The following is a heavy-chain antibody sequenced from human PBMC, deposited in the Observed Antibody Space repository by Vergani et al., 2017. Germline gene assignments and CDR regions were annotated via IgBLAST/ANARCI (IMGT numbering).Heavy chain of an antibody. V-gene: IGHV3-30*18. J-gene: IGHJ1*01. CDR1: GFTFSSYG. CDR3: AKDRWEVSSYFQH. D-gene: IGHD1-26*01. Sequence: QVQLVESGGGVVQPGRSLRLSCAASGFTFSSYGMHWVRQAPGKGLEWVAVISYDGSNKYYADSVKGRFTISRDNSKNTLYLQMNSLRAEDTAVYYCAKDRWEVSSYFQHWGQGTLVTVSS. CDR2: ISYDGSNK.